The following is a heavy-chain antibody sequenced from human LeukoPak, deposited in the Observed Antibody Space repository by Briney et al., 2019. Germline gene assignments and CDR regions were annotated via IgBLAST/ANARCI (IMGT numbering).Heavy chain of an antibody. CDR1: GFTFSSYA. CDR3: AKDPFDYDSSGYYYYFDY. J-gene: IGHJ4*02. CDR2: ISGSGGST. D-gene: IGHD3-22*01. V-gene: IGHV3-23*01. Sequence: GGSLRLSCAASGFTFSSYALSWVRQAPGKGLEWVSAISGSGGSTYYADSVKGRFTISRDNSKNTLYLQMNSLRAEDTAVYYCAKDPFDYDSSGYYYYFDYWGQGTLVTVSS.